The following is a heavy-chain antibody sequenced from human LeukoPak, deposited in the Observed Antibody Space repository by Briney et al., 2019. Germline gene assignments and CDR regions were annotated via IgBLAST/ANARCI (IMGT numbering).Heavy chain of an antibody. D-gene: IGHD3-3*01. CDR2: TNPDGSIK. J-gene: IGHJ4*02. CDR1: GFIFGGYW. CDR3: VSGFLQWLY. V-gene: IGHV3-7*01. Sequence: GGSLRLSCAASGFIFGGYWMSWVRQAPGKGLEWVANTNPDGSIKYYVDSVNGRFTISRDNAKNSLYLQMNSLRAEDTAVYYCVSGFLQWLYWGQGTLVTVSS.